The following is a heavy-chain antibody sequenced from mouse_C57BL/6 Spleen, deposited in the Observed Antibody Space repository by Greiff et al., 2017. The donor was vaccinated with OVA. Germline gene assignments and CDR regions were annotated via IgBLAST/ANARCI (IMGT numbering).Heavy chain of an antibody. Sequence: VQLVESGAELVRPGASVTLSCKASGYTFTDYEMHWVKQTPVHGLEWIGAIDPETGGTAYNQKFKGKAVLTADKSSSTAYMELRSLTSEDSSVYYCTRWGIYYGYDGEWYFDVWGTGTTVTVST. CDR2: IDPETGGT. V-gene: IGHV1-15*01. J-gene: IGHJ1*03. D-gene: IGHD2-2*01. CDR3: TRWGIYYGYDGEWYFDV. CDR1: GYTFTDYE.